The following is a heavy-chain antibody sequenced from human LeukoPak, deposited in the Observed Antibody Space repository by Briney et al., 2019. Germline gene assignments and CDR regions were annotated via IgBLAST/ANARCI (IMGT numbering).Heavy chain of an antibody. CDR2: IRYDGSNK. CDR1: GFTFSSYG. Sequence: GGPLRLSCAASGFTFSSYGMHWVRQAPGKGLEWVAFIRYDGSNKYYADSVKGRFTISRDNSKNTLYLQMNSLRAEDTAVYYCAKVYGSSSYYFDYWGQGTLVTVSS. D-gene: IGHD6-6*01. J-gene: IGHJ4*02. V-gene: IGHV3-30*02. CDR3: AKVYGSSSYYFDY.